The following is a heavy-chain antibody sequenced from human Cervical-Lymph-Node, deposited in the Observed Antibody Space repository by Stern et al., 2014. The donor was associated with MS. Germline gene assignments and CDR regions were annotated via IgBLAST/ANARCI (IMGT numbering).Heavy chain of an antibody. CDR1: GFTFSSYS. Sequence: EVQLLESGGGLVKPGGSLRLSCAASGFTFSSYSMNWVRQAPGKGLEWVSSISSSSSYIYYADSVKGRFTISRDNAKNSLYLQINSLRAEDTAVYYCARDSDSSGSFDYWGQGTLVTVSS. D-gene: IGHD3-22*01. J-gene: IGHJ4*02. CDR3: ARDSDSSGSFDY. CDR2: ISSSSSYI. V-gene: IGHV3-21*01.